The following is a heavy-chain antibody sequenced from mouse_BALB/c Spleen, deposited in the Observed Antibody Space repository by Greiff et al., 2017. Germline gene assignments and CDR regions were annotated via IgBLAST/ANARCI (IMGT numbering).Heavy chain of an antibody. D-gene: IGHD2-3*01. Sequence: EVKLMESGAELVKPGASVKLSCTASGFNIKDTYMHWVKQRPEQGLEWIGRIDPANGNTKYDPKFQGKATITADTSSNTAYLQLSSLTSEDTAVYYCARGGYYQAWFAYWGQGTLVTVSA. CDR2: IDPANGNT. V-gene: IGHV14-3*02. CDR1: GFNIKDTY. CDR3: ARGGYYQAWFAY. J-gene: IGHJ3*01.